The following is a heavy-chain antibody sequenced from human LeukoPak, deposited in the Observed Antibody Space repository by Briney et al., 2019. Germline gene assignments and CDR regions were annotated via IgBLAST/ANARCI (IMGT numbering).Heavy chain of an antibody. CDR3: ARGYYDARGDSNPFDI. J-gene: IGHJ3*02. D-gene: IGHD3-22*01. Sequence: SETLSLTCTVSGGSISSYYWNWIRQPPGKGLEWVGYVYTSGSTNYNPSLKSRVTISIDTSKNQFSLKVTSVTAADTAMYYCARGYYDARGDSNPFDIWGQGTMVTVSS. V-gene: IGHV4-59*01. CDR2: VYTSGST. CDR1: GGSISSYY.